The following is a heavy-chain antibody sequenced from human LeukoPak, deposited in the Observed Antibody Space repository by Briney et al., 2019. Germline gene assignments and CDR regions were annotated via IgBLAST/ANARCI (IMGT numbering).Heavy chain of an antibody. CDR3: ARDPVTTLDAFDI. CDR1: GGSFSGHY. D-gene: IGHD4-17*01. Sequence: SETLSLTCAVYGGSFSGHYWSWIRQHPGKGLEWIGYIYYSGSTYYNPSLKSRVTISVDTSKNQFSLKLSSVTAADTAVYYCARDPVTTLDAFDIWGQGTMVTVSS. J-gene: IGHJ3*02. CDR2: IYYSGST. V-gene: IGHV4-31*11.